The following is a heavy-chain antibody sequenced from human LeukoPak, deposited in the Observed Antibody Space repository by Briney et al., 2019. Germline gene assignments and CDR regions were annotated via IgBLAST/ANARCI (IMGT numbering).Heavy chain of an antibody. Sequence: PSETLSLTCAVSGYSISSGYYWGWIRQPPGKGLEWIGSIYHSGGTYYNPSLKSRVTISVDTSKNHFSLKLSSVTAADTAVYYCARRAAMGYYFDYWGQGTLVTVSS. CDR3: ARRAAMGYYFDY. CDR2: IYHSGGT. CDR1: GYSISSGYY. J-gene: IGHJ4*02. V-gene: IGHV4-38-2*01. D-gene: IGHD2-2*01.